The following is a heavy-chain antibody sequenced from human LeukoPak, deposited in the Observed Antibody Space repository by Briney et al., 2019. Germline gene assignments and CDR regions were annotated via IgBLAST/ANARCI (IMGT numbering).Heavy chain of an antibody. J-gene: IGHJ6*03. Sequence: GGSLRLSCAASGFTFSSYSMNWVRQAPGKGLEWVSYISSSSSTIYYADSVKGRFTISRDNAKNSLYLQMNSLRDEDTAVYYCARASYYDFWSGYSSDYYYYMDVWGKGTTVTVPS. D-gene: IGHD3-3*01. CDR2: ISSSSSTI. V-gene: IGHV3-48*02. CDR1: GFTFSSYS. CDR3: ARASYYDFWSGYSSDYYYYMDV.